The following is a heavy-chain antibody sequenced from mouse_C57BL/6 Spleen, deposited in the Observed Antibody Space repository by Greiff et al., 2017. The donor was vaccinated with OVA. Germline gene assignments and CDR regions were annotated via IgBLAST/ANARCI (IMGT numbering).Heavy chain of an antibody. Sequence: QVQLQQPGAELVKPGASVKLSCKASGYTFTSYWMHWVKQRPGQGLEWIGMIHPNSGSTNYNEKFKSKATLTVDKSSSTAYMQLSSLTSEDSAVYYCARALSVLRSFDYWGQGTTLTVSS. CDR1: GYTFTSYW. CDR3: ARALSVLRSFDY. D-gene: IGHD1-1*01. CDR2: IHPNSGST. J-gene: IGHJ2*01. V-gene: IGHV1-64*01.